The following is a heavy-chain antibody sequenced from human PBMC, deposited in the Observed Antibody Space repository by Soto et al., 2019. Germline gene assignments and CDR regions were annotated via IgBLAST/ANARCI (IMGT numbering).Heavy chain of an antibody. CDR1: GGSFETFI. CDR3: AIIVTYGVSRPGMEV. D-gene: IGHD2-8*01. V-gene: IGHV1-69*01. CDR2: VVPILGTP. Sequence: QVQLVQSGAEVKEPGSSVKVSCEASGGSFETFIMNWVRQTPGRGLEWMGGVVPILGTPTYAERFKGNVEMYATRSSGTAQQEVPSLRSEHSGTYYRAIIVTYGVSRPGMEVRGQGSTVIVSS. J-gene: IGHJ6*02.